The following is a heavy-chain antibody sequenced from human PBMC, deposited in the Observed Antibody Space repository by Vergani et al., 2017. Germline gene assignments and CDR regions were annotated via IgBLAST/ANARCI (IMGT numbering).Heavy chain of an antibody. CDR3: ARGNGGTNKRYFDL. D-gene: IGHD4-23*01. J-gene: IGHJ2*01. CDR1: GGSFSGYY. CDR2: INHSGST. Sequence: QLQLQESGPGLVKPSETLSLTCAVYGGSFSGYYWSWIRQPPGKGLEWIGEINHSGSTNYNPSLKSRVTISVDTSKNQFSLKLSSVTAADTAVYYCARGNGGTNKRYFDLWGRGTLVTVSS. V-gene: IGHV4-34*01.